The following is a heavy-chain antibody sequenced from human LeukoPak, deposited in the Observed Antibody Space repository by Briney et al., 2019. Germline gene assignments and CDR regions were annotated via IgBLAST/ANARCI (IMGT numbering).Heavy chain of an antibody. CDR3: ARAKPYYGMDV. CDR2: ISSSSSYI. CDR1: GFTFSSYS. J-gene: IGHJ6*02. Sequence: GGSLRLSCAASGFTFSSYSMNWVRQAPGKGLEWVSSISSSSSYIYYSDSVKGRFTISRDNAKNSLYLQMNSLRAEDTAVCYCARAKPYYGMDVWGQGTTVTVSS. V-gene: IGHV3-21*01.